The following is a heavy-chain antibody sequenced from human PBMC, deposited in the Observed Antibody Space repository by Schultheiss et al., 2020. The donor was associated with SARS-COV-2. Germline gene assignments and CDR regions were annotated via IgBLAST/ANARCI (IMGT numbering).Heavy chain of an antibody. CDR1: GFTFSTYG. Sequence: GGSLRLSCAASGFTFSTYGMHWVRQAPGKGLEWVAVISYDGSNKYYADSVKGRFTISRDNSKNTLYLQINSLRAEDTAVYYCAKAYYGDYVFDYWGQGTLVTVSS. CDR3: AKAYYGDYVFDY. V-gene: IGHV3-30*18. CDR2: ISYDGSNK. D-gene: IGHD4-17*01. J-gene: IGHJ4*02.